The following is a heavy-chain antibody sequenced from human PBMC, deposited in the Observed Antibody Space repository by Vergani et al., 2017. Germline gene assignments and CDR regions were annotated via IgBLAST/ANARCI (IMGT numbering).Heavy chain of an antibody. CDR3: AREGGKGVGY. D-gene: IGHD3-3*01. CDR2: FDPEDGET. V-gene: IGHV1-24*01. CDR1: GYTLTELS. J-gene: IGHJ4*02. Sequence: QVQLVQSGAEVKKPGASVKVSCKVSGYTLTELSMHWVRQAPGKGLEWMGGFDPEDGETIYAQKFQGRVTMTRDTSISTAYMELSRLRSDDTAVYYCAREGGKGVGYWGQGTLVTVSS.